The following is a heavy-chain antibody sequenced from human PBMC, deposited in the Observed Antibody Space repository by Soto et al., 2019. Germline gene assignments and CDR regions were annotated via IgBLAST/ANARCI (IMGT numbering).Heavy chain of an antibody. D-gene: IGHD2-21*02. J-gene: IGHJ4*02. CDR2: IYYSGST. CDR3: ARGGWHGGDWYVDY. CDR1: GGSISSSGNYY. Sequence: QVQLQESGPGLVKPSQTLSLTCAVSGGSISSSGNYYWSWIRQPPGKGLEWIGFIYYSGSTYYNPSLRSRLTISVDTSKNQFSLDLTSMTAAHTAMYYCARGGWHGGDWYVDYWGQGTLVTVSS. V-gene: IGHV4-30-4*01.